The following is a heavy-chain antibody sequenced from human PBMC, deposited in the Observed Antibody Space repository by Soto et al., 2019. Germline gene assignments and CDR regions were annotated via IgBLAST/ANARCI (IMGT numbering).Heavy chain of an antibody. CDR1: GFTFTNYW. J-gene: IGHJ4*02. V-gene: IGHV3-7*01. CDR3: ARDVGDY. Sequence: EVHLVESGGGLVQPGGSLRLSCAASGFTFTNYWMIWVRQAPGKGLEWVANIKQDGSEKFYGDSVTGRFTISRDNAKNSLYLQMNSLRAEDTAIYYCARDVGDYWGQGTLVTVSS. CDR2: IKQDGSEK. D-gene: IGHD2-15*01.